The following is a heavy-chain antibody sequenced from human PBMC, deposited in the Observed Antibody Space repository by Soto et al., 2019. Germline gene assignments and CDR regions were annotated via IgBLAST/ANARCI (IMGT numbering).Heavy chain of an antibody. D-gene: IGHD5-12*01. Sequence: SETLSLTCTVSGGSISSGGHYWSWIRQHPGKGLEWIGYIYYSGSTYYNPSLKSRVTISVDTSKNQFSLKLSSVTAADTAVYYCARDRVNGYNWYYYYGMDVWGQGTTVTVSS. J-gene: IGHJ6*02. CDR1: GGSISSGGHY. V-gene: IGHV4-31*03. CDR2: IYYSGST. CDR3: ARDRVNGYNWYYYYGMDV.